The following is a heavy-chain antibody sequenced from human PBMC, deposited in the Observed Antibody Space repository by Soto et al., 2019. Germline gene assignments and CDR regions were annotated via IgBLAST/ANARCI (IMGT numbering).Heavy chain of an antibody. CDR2: ITSGGNT. J-gene: IGHJ4*01. CDR1: GFTFSIYV. CDR3: AKKMSDSAPNFDY. Sequence: GGSLRLSCAASGFTFSIYVMTWVRQAPGKGLEWVSSITSGGNTYYADSVKGRFTMSRDSSKNMLYLQMNSLRAEDTAVYYCAKKMSDSAPNFDYWGQGTLVTVSS. V-gene: IGHV3-23*01.